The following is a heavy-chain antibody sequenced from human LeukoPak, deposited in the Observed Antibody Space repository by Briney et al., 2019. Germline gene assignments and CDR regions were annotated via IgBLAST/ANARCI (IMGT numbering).Heavy chain of an antibody. V-gene: IGHV4-4*07. Sequence: PSETLSLTCIVLGGPILCHDWSSIRQPAGKGLEWIGRIYSSGSTNYNPSLKSRVTMSVNTSKNQFALKLSSVTAADTAVYYCARDRNGGHFDNGGQGTLVTVSS. CDR1: GGPILCHD. CDR3: ARDRNGGHFDN. CDR2: IYSSGST. D-gene: IGHD3-10*01. J-gene: IGHJ4*02.